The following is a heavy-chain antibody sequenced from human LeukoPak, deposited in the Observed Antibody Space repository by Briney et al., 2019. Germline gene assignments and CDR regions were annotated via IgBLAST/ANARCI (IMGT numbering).Heavy chain of an antibody. CDR2: IYHSGST. Sequence: PSETLSLTCAVSGYSISSGYYWGWIRQPPGKGLEWIGSIYHSGSTYYNPSLKSRVTISVDTSKNQSSLKLSSVTAADTAVYYCARRRAMGYFDYWGQGTLVTVSS. V-gene: IGHV4-38-2*01. J-gene: IGHJ4*02. D-gene: IGHD5-18*01. CDR1: GYSISSGYY. CDR3: ARRRAMGYFDY.